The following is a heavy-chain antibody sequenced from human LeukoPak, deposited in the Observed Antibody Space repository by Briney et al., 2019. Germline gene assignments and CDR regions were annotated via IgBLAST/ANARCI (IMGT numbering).Heavy chain of an antibody. CDR2: INPTGGDT. CDR3: ARVPGRRYGLYSFDY. D-gene: IGHD3/OR15-3a*01. Sequence: ASVKVSCKASGYTFINYYLHWVRQAPGQGLEWMGEINPTGGDTIYAQKFQGRVTMTRDMSTSTVYMELSSLRSEDTAVYYCARVPGRRYGLYSFDYWGQGTLVTVSS. CDR1: GYTFINYY. V-gene: IGHV1-46*01. J-gene: IGHJ4*02.